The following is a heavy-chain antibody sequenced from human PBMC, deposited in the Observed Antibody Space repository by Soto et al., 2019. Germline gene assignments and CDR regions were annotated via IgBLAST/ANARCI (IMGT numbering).Heavy chain of an antibody. CDR1: GFTFSSYA. CDR3: AKSAHSIGSYEGNGAFDI. V-gene: IGHV3-23*01. Sequence: GESLKISCAASGFTFSSYAMSWVRQSPGKGLEWVSAISGSGGSTYYADSVKGRFTISRDNSKNTLYLQMNSLRAEDTAVYYCAKSAHSIGSYEGNGAFDIWCQGTMVTVSS. J-gene: IGHJ3*02. D-gene: IGHD1-26*01. CDR2: ISGSGGST.